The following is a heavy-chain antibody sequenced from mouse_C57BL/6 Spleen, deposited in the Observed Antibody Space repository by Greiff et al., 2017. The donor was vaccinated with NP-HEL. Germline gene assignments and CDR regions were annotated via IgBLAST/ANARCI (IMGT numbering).Heavy chain of an antibody. J-gene: IGHJ1*03. CDR2: IDPSDSYT. CDR3: ARPYGSSHHWYFDV. D-gene: IGHD1-1*01. Sequence: QVQLQQPGAELVMPGASVKLSCKASGYTFTSYWMHWVKQRPGQGLDWIGEIDPSDSYTNYNQKFKGKSTLTVDKSSSTAYMQLSSLTSEDSAVYYCARPYGSSHHWYFDVWGTGTTVTVSS. CDR1: GYTFTSYW. V-gene: IGHV1-69*01.